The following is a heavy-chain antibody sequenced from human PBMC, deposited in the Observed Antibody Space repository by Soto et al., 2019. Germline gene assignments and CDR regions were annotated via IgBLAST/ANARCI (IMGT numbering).Heavy chain of an antibody. J-gene: IGHJ4*02. V-gene: IGHV4-34*01. CDR2: INHSGST. Sequence: QVQLQQWGAGLLKPSETLSLTCAVYGGSFSGYYWSWIRQPPGKGLEWIGEINHSGSTNYNPSLKSRVTISVDTSQNQFSLKLSSVTAADTAVYYCARGGYYDSSGDPNFDYWGQGTLVTVSS. CDR3: ARGGYYDSSGDPNFDY. CDR1: GGSFSGYY. D-gene: IGHD3-22*01.